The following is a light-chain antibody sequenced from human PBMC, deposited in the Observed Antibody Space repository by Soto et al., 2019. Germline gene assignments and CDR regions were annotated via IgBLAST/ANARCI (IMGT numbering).Light chain of an antibody. Sequence: DIQMTQFPSALSASVGDRVTITCRASQSVNIWLAWYQQKPGKAPKLLISEASTVETGVPARFSGSGSATQFTLTISSLQPDDLATYYCQQYNNFWTFGQGTKVQIK. CDR2: EAS. J-gene: IGKJ1*01. CDR1: QSVNIW. CDR3: QQYNNFWT. V-gene: IGKV1-5*03.